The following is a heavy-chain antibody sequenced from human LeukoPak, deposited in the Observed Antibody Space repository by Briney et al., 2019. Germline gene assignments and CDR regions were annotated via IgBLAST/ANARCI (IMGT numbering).Heavy chain of an antibody. CDR1: GFTFSTYS. J-gene: IGHJ4*02. D-gene: IGHD1-20*01. CDR2: TSTRSTYI. CDR3: AKSRHPYNWNDGAFFDY. Sequence: PGGSLRLSCAASGFTFSTYSMNWVRQAPGKGLEWVSCTSTRSTYIYYADSVKGRFTISRDNAKNSLYLQMNSLRAEDTAVYYCAKSRHPYNWNDGAFFDYWGQGTLVTVSS. V-gene: IGHV3-21*01.